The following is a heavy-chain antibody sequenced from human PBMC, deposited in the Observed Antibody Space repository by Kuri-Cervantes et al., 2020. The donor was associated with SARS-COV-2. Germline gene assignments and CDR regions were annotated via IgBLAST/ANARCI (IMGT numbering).Heavy chain of an antibody. V-gene: IGHV1-18*01. CDR2: SSTYNGCT. CDR3: ARVGATYFYGMNV. Sequence: ASVKVSCKASGYTFNTYGISWVRQAPGQGLEWMGWSSTYNGCTNYEQKFQGRVTMTTDTSTSTAYMELRSLRSDDTAVYYCARVGATYFYGMNVWGQGTTVTVSS. J-gene: IGHJ6*02. D-gene: IGHD1-26*01. CDR1: GYTFNTYG.